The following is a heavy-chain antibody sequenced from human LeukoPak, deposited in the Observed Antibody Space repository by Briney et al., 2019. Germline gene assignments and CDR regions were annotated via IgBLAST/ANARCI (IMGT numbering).Heavy chain of an antibody. D-gene: IGHD6-6*01. CDR3: AKAGDSSSSPLFLD. CDR2: ISGSGDST. CDR1: RFTFSSYA. J-gene: IGHJ4*02. V-gene: IGHV3-23*01. Sequence: PGGSLRLSCAASRFTFSSYAMSWVRQAPGKGLEWVSAISGSGDSTYYADSVKGRFTISRDNSKNTLYLQMNSLRAKDTAVYYCAKAGDSSSSPLFLDWGQGTLVTVSS.